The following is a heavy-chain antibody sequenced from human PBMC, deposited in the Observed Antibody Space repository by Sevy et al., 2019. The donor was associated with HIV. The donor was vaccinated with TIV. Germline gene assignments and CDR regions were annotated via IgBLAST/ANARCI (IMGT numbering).Heavy chain of an antibody. Sequence: GGSLRLSCVASGFTFSSYAMHWVRQAPGKGLEYVSAISSNGGSTYYADSVKGRFTISRDNSKNTLYLQMGSLRAEDMAVYYCARGGVATIINDAFDIWGQGTMVTVSS. V-gene: IGHV3-64*02. CDR3: ARGGVATIINDAFDI. D-gene: IGHD5-12*01. CDR1: GFTFSSYA. CDR2: ISSNGGST. J-gene: IGHJ3*02.